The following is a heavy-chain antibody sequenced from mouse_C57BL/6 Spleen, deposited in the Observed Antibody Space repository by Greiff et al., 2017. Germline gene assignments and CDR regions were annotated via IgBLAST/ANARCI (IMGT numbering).Heavy chain of an antibody. V-gene: IGHV1-42*01. CDR1: GYSFTGYY. J-gene: IGHJ4*01. CDR3: TRSVVVRYAMDY. D-gene: IGHD1-1*02. CDR2: INPSTGGT. Sequence: EVQLQQSGPELVKPGASVKISCKASGYSFTGYYMNWVKQSPEKSLEWIGEINPSTGGTTYNQKFKAKATLTVDNSSSTAYMQLKILTSEDAVFYYGTRSVVVRYAMDYWGQGTSVTVSS.